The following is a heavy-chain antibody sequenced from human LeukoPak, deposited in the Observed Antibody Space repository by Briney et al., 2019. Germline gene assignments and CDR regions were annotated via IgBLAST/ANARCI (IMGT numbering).Heavy chain of an antibody. CDR2: INHSGST. Sequence: SETLSLTCAVYGGSFSGYYWSWIRQPPGKGLEWIGEINHSGSTNYNPSLKSRVTISVDTSKNQFSLKLSSVTAADTAVYYCARYSSGWYSNYYFDYWAREPWSPSPQ. CDR1: GGSFSGYY. D-gene: IGHD6-19*01. V-gene: IGHV4-34*01. CDR3: ARYSSGWYSNYYFDY. J-gene: IGHJ4*02.